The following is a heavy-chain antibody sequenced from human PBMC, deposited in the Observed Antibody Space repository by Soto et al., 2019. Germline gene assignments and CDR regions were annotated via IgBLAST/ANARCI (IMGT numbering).Heavy chain of an antibody. CDR3: ATAMTTATGDAFAI. V-gene: IGHV1-69*02. Sequence: SSGNLSCKASVCTFSIYTISWGLQPHGQGLEWMGRIIPILGIANYAQKFQGRVTITADKSTSTAYIDLSSLTSQATAVHSRATAMTTATGDAFAIWGQGTMVTVSS. CDR2: IIPILGIA. CDR1: VCTFSIYT. J-gene: IGHJ3*02. D-gene: IGHD3-9*01.